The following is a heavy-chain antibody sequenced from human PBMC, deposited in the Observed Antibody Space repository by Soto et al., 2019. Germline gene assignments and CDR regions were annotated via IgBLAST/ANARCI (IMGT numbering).Heavy chain of an antibody. CDR1: GLTFSSYG. CDR2: IWYDGSNK. V-gene: IGHV3-33*01. CDR3: ARELRGYSYFAYYGMDV. Sequence: GGSLRLSCAASGLTFSSYGMHWVRQAPGKGLEWVAVIWYDGSNKYYADSVKGRFTISRDNSKNTLYLQMNSLRAEDTAVYYCARELRGYSYFAYYGMDVWGQGTTVTVSS. J-gene: IGHJ6*02. D-gene: IGHD5-18*01.